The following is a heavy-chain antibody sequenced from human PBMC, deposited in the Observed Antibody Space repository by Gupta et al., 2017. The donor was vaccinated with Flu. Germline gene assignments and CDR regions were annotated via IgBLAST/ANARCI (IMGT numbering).Heavy chain of an antibody. Sequence: EWMGGIIPIFGTANYAQKFQGRVTITADESTSTAYMELSSLRSEDTAVYYCARDPTGPATRVRYYYYYYMDVWGKGTTVTVSS. CDR2: IIPIFGTA. D-gene: IGHD1-1*01. CDR3: ARDPTGPATRVRYYYYYYMDV. J-gene: IGHJ6*03. V-gene: IGHV1-69*01.